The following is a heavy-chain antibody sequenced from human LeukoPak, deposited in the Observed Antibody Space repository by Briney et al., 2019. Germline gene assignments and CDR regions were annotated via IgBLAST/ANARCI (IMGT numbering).Heavy chain of an antibody. V-gene: IGHV1-8*01. CDR3: ARAGGYCGRISCPYYFDY. D-gene: IGHD2-15*01. Sequence: ASVKVSCKASGYTFTSYAFSWVRQATGQGLEWMGWMNPNSGNTGYARKFQGRVTMTRNTSISTAYMELSSLRSEDTAVYYCARAGGYCGRISCPYYFDYWGQGTLVTVSS. CDR1: GYTFTSYA. J-gene: IGHJ4*02. CDR2: MNPNSGNT.